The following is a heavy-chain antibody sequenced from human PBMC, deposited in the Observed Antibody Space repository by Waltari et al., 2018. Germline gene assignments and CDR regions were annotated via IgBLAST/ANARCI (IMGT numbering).Heavy chain of an antibody. Sequence: QVQLQQWGAGLLKPSETLSLTCAVYGGSFSGYYWSWIRQPPGKGLEWIGEINHSGSTNYNPSLKSRVTISVDTSKNQFSLKLSSVTAADTAVYYCARYDYGDFNFDYWGQGTLVTVSS. CDR3: ARYDYGDFNFDY. D-gene: IGHD4-17*01. J-gene: IGHJ4*02. CDR1: GGSFSGYY. CDR2: INHSGST. V-gene: IGHV4-34*01.